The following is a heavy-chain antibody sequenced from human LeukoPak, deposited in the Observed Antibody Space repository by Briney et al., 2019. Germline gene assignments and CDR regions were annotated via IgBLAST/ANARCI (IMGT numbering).Heavy chain of an antibody. CDR3: ARGLRTGNYYFDY. V-gene: IGHV4-59*01. J-gene: IGHJ4*02. CDR1: GGSISSYY. Sequence: SETLSLTCTVSGGSISSYYWSWIRQPPGKGLEWIGYIYYSGSTNYNPSLTSRVTISIDTSKNQFSLKLSSVTAADTAMYYCARGLRTGNYYFDYWGQGTLVTVSS. D-gene: IGHD2-8*02. CDR2: IYYSGST.